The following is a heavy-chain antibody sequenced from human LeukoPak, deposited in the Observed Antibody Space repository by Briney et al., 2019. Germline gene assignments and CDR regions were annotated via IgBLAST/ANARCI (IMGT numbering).Heavy chain of an antibody. CDR1: GGSLNLHY. CDR3: ARYYGSGRDGDY. J-gene: IGHJ4*02. CDR2: IYYSGST. Sequence: SETLSLTCTVSGGSLNLHYWTWIRQPPGKGLEWIGYIYYSGSTSYSPSLKSRVTISVDTSKNQFSLKVNSVTAADTAVYFCARYYGSGRDGDYWGQGTLVTVSS. V-gene: IGHV4-59*08. D-gene: IGHD3-10*01.